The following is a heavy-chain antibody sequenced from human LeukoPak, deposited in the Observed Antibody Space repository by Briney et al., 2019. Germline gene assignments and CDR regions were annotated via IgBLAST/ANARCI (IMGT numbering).Heavy chain of an antibody. J-gene: IGHJ2*01. D-gene: IGHD7-27*01. V-gene: IGHV4-30-4*02. CDR1: GGSISSGAFY. Sequence: PSETLSLTCTVSGGSISSGAFYWSWIRPPPGKGLEWIVYVYYSGSTYYNPSLKSRVTVPVDTSKSQFSLKLSSVTAADTAVYYCARDPLTGVSTRYFDLWGRGTLVTVSS. CDR2: VYYSGST. CDR3: ARDPLTGVSTRYFDL.